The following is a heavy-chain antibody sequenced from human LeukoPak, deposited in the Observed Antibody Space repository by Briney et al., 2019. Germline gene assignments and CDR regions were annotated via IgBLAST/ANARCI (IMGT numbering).Heavy chain of an antibody. Sequence: GESLKISCETSGFTFTTSWIGWVRQMPGTGLEWVGAIYPDDSDTRYSPSFQGQVRISADKSVRTAYLQWASLKASDTATYYCAGQRGASGTINWFDPWGQGTLVTVSS. D-gene: IGHD3-10*01. CDR2: IYPDDSDT. J-gene: IGHJ5*02. CDR1: GFTFTTSW. CDR3: AGQRGASGTINWFDP. V-gene: IGHV5-51*01.